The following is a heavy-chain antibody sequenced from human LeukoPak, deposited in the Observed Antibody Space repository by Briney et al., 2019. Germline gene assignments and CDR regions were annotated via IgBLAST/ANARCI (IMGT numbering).Heavy chain of an antibody. CDR1: GYTLTSYG. CDR3: ARAPIVVVVAAIDY. D-gene: IGHD2-15*01. CDR2: ISAYNGNT. V-gene: IGHV1-18*01. Sequence: GAPVKVSCKASGYTLTSYGISWVRQAPGQGLEWMGWISAYNGNTNYAQKLQGRVTMTTDTSTSTAYMELRSLRSDDTAVYYCARAPIVVVVAAIDYWGQGTLVTVSS. J-gene: IGHJ4*02.